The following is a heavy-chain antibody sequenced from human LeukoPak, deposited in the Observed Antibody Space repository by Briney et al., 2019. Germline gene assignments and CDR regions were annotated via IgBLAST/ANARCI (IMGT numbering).Heavy chain of an antibody. V-gene: IGHV3-66*01. CDR3: ATGWGHSGCRD. D-gene: IGHD5-12*01. CDR1: GLTVSDKY. J-gene: IGHJ4*02. Sequence: GGSLRLSCAVSGLTVSDKYTTWVRQAPGKGLEWVSVIYGGGSTYYADSVKDRFTISRDNAKNTVYLQINNLRPDDTAVYYCATGWGHSGCRDWGQGTLLTVSS. CDR2: IYGGGST.